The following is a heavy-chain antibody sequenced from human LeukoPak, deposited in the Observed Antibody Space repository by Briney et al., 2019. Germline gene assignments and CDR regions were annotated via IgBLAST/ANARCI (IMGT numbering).Heavy chain of an antibody. CDR1: GGSISSYY. CDR3: ARERYDFWSGQPHMDV. J-gene: IGHJ6*03. V-gene: IGHV4-4*07. Sequence: SETLSLTCTVSGGSISSYYWSWIRQPAGKGLEWIGRIYTSGSTNYNPSLKSRVTMSVDTSKNQFSLKLSSVTAADTAVYYCARERYDFWSGQPHMDVWGKGATVTVSS. D-gene: IGHD3-3*01. CDR2: IYTSGST.